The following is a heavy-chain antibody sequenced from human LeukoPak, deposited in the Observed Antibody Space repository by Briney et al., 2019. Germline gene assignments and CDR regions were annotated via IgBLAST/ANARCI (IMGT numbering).Heavy chain of an antibody. D-gene: IGHD3-10*01. J-gene: IGHJ4*02. CDR2: IYYSGST. CDR1: GGSISSYY. V-gene: IGHV4-59*08. CDR3: DGMESRELLSY. Sequence: SETLSLTRSVSGGSISSYYWSWIPQPPGKGLEWIGYIYYSGSTNYNPSPKSRVTISVDTSKNQSSLKLSSVTAADTAVYYCDGMESRELLSYWGQGTLVTVSS.